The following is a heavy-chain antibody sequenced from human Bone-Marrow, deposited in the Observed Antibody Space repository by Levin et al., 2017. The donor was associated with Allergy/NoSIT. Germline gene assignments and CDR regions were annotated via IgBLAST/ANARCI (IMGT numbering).Heavy chain of an antibody. CDR3: AKGGPWLVAPHDY. V-gene: IGHV3-30*18. D-gene: IGHD6-19*01. Sequence: LSLTCVGSGFTFSDSAMHWVRQAPGKGLEWMAVISSDATETYYADSVKGRFTISRDSSTRILYLQMNSLTTEDTAVYYCAKGGPWLVAPHDYWGQGTLVTVSS. J-gene: IGHJ4*02. CDR1: GFTFSDSA. CDR2: ISSDATET.